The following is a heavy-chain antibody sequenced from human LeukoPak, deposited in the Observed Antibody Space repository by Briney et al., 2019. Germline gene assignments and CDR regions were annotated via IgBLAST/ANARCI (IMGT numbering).Heavy chain of an antibody. Sequence: SVKVSCKASGGTFNSYAISWVRQAPGQGLEWMGGIIPIFGTANYAQKFQGRVTITADESTSTAYMELSSLRSEDTAVYYCARPRRIQGAQPFDYWGQGTLVTVSS. CDR3: ARPRRIQGAQPFDY. J-gene: IGHJ4*02. V-gene: IGHV1-69*01. D-gene: IGHD3-10*01. CDR1: GGTFNSYA. CDR2: IIPIFGTA.